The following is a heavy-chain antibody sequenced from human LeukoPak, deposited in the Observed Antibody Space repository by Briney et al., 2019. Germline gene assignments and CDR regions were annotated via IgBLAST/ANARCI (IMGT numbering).Heavy chain of an antibody. J-gene: IGHJ3*02. D-gene: IGHD2-15*01. V-gene: IGHV3-33*08. CDR2: IWYDGSNK. CDR1: GFTFSSYS. CDR3: ARGQHCSGGSCYWDLAFDI. Sequence: PGGSLRLSCAASGFTFSSYSMNWVRQAPGKGLEWVAVIWYDGSNKYYADSVKGRFTISRDNSKNTLYLQMNSLRAEDTAVYYCARGQHCSGGSCYWDLAFDIWGQGTMVTVSS.